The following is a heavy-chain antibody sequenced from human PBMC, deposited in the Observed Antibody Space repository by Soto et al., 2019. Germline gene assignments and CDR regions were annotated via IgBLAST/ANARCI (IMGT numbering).Heavy chain of an antibody. CDR3: ARGGGSDSFDN. J-gene: IGHJ4*02. D-gene: IGHD1-26*01. Sequence: QLQLHESGSGLVKPSQTLSLTCTVSGASITYGGYSWSWIRQTPGKGLEWLGYINHLEPTFYNPSFESRLTLSIDRAKNQFSLNLNSMSAADRGVYFCARGGGSDSFDNWGQGILVTVSS. CDR2: INHLEPT. CDR1: GASITYGGYS. V-gene: IGHV4-30-2*01.